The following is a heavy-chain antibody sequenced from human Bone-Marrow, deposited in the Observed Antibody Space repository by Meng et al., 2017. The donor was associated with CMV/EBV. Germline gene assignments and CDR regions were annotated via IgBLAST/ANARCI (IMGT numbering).Heavy chain of an antibody. CDR1: GGSISSNY. Sequence: SETLSLTCTVSGGSISSNYWTWIRQPPGKGLEWIGYIYYRGNTNYNPSLKSRVTMSVDTSRNQFSLTLSSVTAADTAVYYCSRDYCGGDCYSLGHWGQGSLVTVSS. CDR2: IYYRGNT. J-gene: IGHJ1*01. CDR3: SRDYCGGDCYSLGH. D-gene: IGHD2-21*01. V-gene: IGHV4-59*01.